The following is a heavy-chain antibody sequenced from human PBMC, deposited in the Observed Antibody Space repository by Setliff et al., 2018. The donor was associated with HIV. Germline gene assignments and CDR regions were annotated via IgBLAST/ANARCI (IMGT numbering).Heavy chain of an antibody. J-gene: IGHJ6*03. CDR1: GGTFSSYA. V-gene: IGHV1-46*01. CDR3: ARSDIVATISGYYYYYMDV. CDR2: IKPSGGST. Sequence: ASVKVSCKASGGTFSSYAISWVRQAPGQGLEWMGVIKPSGGSTSYAKKFQGRVSMTRDTSTSTAYMELSSLRSEDTAVYYCARSDIVATISGYYYYYMDVWGKGTTVTVSS. D-gene: IGHD5-12*01.